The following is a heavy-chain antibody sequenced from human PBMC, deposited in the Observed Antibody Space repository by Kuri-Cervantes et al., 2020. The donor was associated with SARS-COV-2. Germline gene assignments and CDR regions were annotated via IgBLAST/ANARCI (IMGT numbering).Heavy chain of an antibody. D-gene: IGHD6-19*01. V-gene: IGHV3-21*04. J-gene: IGHJ5*02. CDR1: GFTFSSYS. CDR2: ISSSSSYI. Sequence: GGSLRLSCAASGFTFSSYSMNWVRQAPGKGLEWVSSISSSSSYIYYADSVKGRFTISRDNSKNTLYLQMNSLRAEDTAVYYCAKVINSGSWFDPWGQGTLVTVSS. CDR3: AKVINSGSWFDP.